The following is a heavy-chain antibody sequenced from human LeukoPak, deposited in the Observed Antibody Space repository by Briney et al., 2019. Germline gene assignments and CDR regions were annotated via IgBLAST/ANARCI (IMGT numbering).Heavy chain of an antibody. CDR2: IHMTGRT. Sequence: PSETLSLTCTVSGVSFSSFQWSWIRQSPVKGLEWIENIHMTGRTDYNPSLKSRVTISMDTSKSQFSLLLTSVSAADTAIYSCATSYDAKVAPFDLLGQGILVTVSS. CDR1: GVSFSSFQ. V-gene: IGHV4-4*09. D-gene: IGHD2-8*01. CDR3: ATSYDAKVAPFDL. J-gene: IGHJ4*02.